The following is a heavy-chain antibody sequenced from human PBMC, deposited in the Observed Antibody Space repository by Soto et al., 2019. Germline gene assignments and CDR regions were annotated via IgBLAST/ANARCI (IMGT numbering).Heavy chain of an antibody. CDR2: IYYSGST. V-gene: IGHV4-59*01. CDR3: ATLSETYYDFWSGYPSESDAFDI. CDR1: GGSISSYY. Sequence: SETLSLTWTVSGGSISSYYWSWIRQPPGKGLEWIGYIYYSGSTNYNPSLKSRVTISVDTSKNQFSLKLSSVTAADTAVYYCATLSETYYDFWSGYPSESDAFDIWGQGTMVTVSS. J-gene: IGHJ3*02. D-gene: IGHD3-3*01.